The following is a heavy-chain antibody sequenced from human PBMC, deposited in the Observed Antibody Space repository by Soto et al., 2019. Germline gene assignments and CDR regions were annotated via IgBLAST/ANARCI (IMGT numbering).Heavy chain of an antibody. CDR3: VRALRHTAMVYPSFDP. D-gene: IGHD5-18*01. J-gene: IGHJ5*02. Sequence: TQSLTSAYSVYSVSSCACYLCWFLQQPVRGLEWIGYIYESGYTYYNTTLKSRLTRSLDRSNNQFSLGLTSVTAADTAVYYCVRALRHTAMVYPSFDPWGQGTLVTVSS. V-gene: IGHV4-31*11. CDR1: VYSVSSCACY. CDR2: IYESGYT.